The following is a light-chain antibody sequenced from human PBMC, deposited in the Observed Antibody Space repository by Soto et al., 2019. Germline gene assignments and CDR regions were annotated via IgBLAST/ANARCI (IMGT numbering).Light chain of an antibody. CDR1: QSVSSY. CDR3: QQRSNWLRDRT. Sequence: EIVLTQSPATLSLSPGERATLSCRASQSVSSYLAWYQQKPGQAPRLLIYDASNRATGIPARFSGSGSGTDFTLTISSQEPEDFAVYYCQQRSNWLRDRTFGQGTKVEIK. J-gene: IGKJ1*01. V-gene: IGKV3-11*01. CDR2: DAS.